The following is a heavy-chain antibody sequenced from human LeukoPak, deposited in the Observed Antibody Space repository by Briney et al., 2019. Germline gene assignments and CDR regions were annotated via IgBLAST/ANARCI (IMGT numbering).Heavy chain of an antibody. Sequence: GESLQISCKGSGYSFTSYWIGWVRQMPGEGLEWMGIIYPGDSDTRYSPSFQGQVTISADKSISTAYLQWSSLKASDTAMYYCARRSYGYVWWFDPWGQGTLVTVSS. CDR2: IYPGDSDT. J-gene: IGHJ5*02. D-gene: IGHD5-18*01. CDR1: GYSFTSYW. V-gene: IGHV5-51*01. CDR3: ARRSYGYVWWFDP.